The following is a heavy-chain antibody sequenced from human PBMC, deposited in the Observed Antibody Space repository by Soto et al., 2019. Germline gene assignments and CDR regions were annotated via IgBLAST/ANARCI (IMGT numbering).Heavy chain of an antibody. CDR2: INHSGIT. CDR3: ARGSVDYNFWSGYYSRFYYFDF. CDR1: GGSFSGYY. Sequence: QVHLQQWGAGLLKSSETLSLTCAVYGGSFSGYYWSWIRQPPGKGLEWIWEINHSGITNYNPSLKSRVTISVDTSKNQFSLNLTSMTAADTAVYYCARGSVDYNFWSGYYSRFYYFDFWGQGTLVTVSS. J-gene: IGHJ4*02. V-gene: IGHV4-34*01. D-gene: IGHD3-3*01.